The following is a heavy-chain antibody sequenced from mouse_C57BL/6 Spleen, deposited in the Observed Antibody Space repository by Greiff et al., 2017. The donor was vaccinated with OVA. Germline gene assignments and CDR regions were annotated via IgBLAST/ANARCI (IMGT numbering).Heavy chain of an antibody. D-gene: IGHD2-3*01. CDR2: IYPGSGST. J-gene: IGHJ2*01. V-gene: IGHV1-55*01. CDR3: ARGGDGYFDY. Sequence: QVQLQQPGAELVKPGASVKMSCKASGYTFTSYWITWVKQRPGQGLEWIGDIYPGSGSTNYNEKFKSKATLTVETSSSTAYMQLSSLTSEDSAVYYCARGGDGYFDYWGQGTTLTVSS. CDR1: GYTFTSYW.